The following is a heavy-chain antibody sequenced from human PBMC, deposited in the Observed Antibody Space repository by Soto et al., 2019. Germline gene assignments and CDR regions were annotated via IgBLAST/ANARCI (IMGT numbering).Heavy chain of an antibody. CDR3: ARAPSYRGSPMGALDI. J-gene: IGHJ3*02. D-gene: IGHD5-12*01. CDR1: GFSVSDNY. V-gene: IGHV3-53*01. CDR2: IYNTGRT. Sequence: EVQLVASGGKVIQPGGSLRLSCAVSGFSVSDNYMTWVRQPPGKGLEWVPIIYNTGRTNSAGSLQGRFAISRDNSRNTVYLQMGSLRVDDTAIYYCARAPSYRGSPMGALDIWGLGTLVTVSP.